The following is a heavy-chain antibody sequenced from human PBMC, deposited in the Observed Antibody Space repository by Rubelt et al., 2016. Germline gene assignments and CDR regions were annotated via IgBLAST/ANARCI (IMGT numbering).Heavy chain of an antibody. D-gene: IGHD6-13*01. J-gene: IGHJ5*02. CDR2: INHSGST. Sequence: QVQLQQWGAGLLKPSETLSITCAVYGGSFSGYYWSWISQHTGKGLERIGEINHSGSTNYNPSLKSRVTISVDTSKNQFSLKLISVTAADTAVYYCARGLARAAAAPRRLWFDPWGQGTLVTVSS. CDR3: ARGLARAAAAPRRLWFDP. CDR1: GGSFSGYY. V-gene: IGHV4-34*01.